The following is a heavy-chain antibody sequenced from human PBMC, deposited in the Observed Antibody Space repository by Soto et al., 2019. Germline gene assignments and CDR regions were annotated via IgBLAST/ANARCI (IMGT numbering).Heavy chain of an antibody. CDR3: ASHWAPYSSSSLYAFDI. CDR1: GYSFTSYW. V-gene: IGHV5-10-1*03. CDR2: IDPSDSYT. J-gene: IGHJ3*02. Sequence: EVQLVQSGAEVKKPGESLRISCKGSGYSFTSYWISWVRQMPGKGLEWMGRIDPSDSYTNYSPSFQGHVTISADKSISTAYLQWSSLKASDTAMYYCASHWAPYSSSSLYAFDIWGQGTMVTVSS. D-gene: IGHD6-6*01.